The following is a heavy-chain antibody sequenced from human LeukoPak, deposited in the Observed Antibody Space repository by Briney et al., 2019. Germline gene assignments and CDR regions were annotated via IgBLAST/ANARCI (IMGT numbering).Heavy chain of an antibody. CDR1: GFTFSSYS. V-gene: IGHV3-23*01. CDR2: INRSGGST. J-gene: IGHJ4*02. D-gene: IGHD3-22*01. CDR3: AKGEDYYDSSGSLLDC. Sequence: GAFLGLSCAASGFTFSSYSMSWVRQAPGQGLEWMSSINRSGGSTYYADSVKGRFTISRDNSKNTLYLQMNSLRAEDTAVYYCAKGEDYYDSSGSLLDCWGQGSLVTVSS.